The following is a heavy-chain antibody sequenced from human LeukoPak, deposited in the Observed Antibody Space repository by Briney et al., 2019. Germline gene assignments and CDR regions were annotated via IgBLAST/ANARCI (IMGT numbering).Heavy chain of an antibody. J-gene: IGHJ4*02. CDR1: GGSFSGYY. D-gene: IGHD3-10*01. Sequence: KPSETLSLTCAVYGGSFSGYYWSWIRQPPGKGLEWIGYIYYSGSTYYNPSLKSRVTISVDTSKNQFSLKLSSVTAADTAVYYCARGGMVRGVDYWGQGTLVTVSS. CDR3: ARGGMVRGVDY. V-gene: IGHV4-34*09. CDR2: IYYSGST.